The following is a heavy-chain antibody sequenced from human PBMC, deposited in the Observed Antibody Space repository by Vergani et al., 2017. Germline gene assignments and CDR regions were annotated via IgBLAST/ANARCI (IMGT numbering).Heavy chain of an antibody. J-gene: IGHJ4*02. CDR2: INHSGST. V-gene: IGHV4-34*01. Sequence: QVQLQQWGAGLLKPSETLSLTCAVYGGSFSGYYWSWIRQPPGKGLEWIGEINHSGSTNYNPSLKSRVTISVDTSKNQFSLKLSSVTAADTAVYYCARAYYYDSSGYYVYYFDYLGQGTLVTVSS. CDR3: ARAYYYDSSGYYVYYFDY. CDR1: GGSFSGYY. D-gene: IGHD3-22*01.